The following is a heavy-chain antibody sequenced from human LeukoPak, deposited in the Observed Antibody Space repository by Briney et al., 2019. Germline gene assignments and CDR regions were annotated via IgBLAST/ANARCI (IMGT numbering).Heavy chain of an antibody. D-gene: IGHD1-7*01. CDR1: GGSISSGGYY. CDR3: ARLPWRSPNQELDYYY. Sequence: PSETLSLTCTVSGGSISSGGYYWSWTRQHPGKGLEWIGYIYYSGSTYYNPSLKSRVTISVDTPKNQFSLKLSSVTAADTAVYYCARLPWRSPNQELDYYYGGQGTLVTVSS. V-gene: IGHV4-31*03. J-gene: IGHJ4*02. CDR2: IYYSGST.